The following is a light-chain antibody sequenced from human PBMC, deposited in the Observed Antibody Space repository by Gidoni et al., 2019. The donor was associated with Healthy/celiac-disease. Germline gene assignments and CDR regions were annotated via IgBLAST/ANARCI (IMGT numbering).Light chain of an antibody. CDR1: QDISNY. Sequence: DIQMTQSPSSLSASVGDRVTITCQASQDISNYLNWYQKKPGKAPKLMIYDASNLETGFPSRFSGSGSGTDFTITISSLQPEDIAKYYCQQYDNLYTFGQGTKLEIK. J-gene: IGKJ2*01. V-gene: IGKV1-33*01. CDR2: DAS. CDR3: QQYDNLYT.